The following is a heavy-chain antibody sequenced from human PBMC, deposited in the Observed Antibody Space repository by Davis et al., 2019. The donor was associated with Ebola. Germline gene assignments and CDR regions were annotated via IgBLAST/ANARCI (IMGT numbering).Heavy chain of an antibody. CDR2: IYTSGST. Sequence: SETLSLTCTVSGGSISSYYWSWIRQPPGKGLEWIGRIYTSGSTNYNPSLKSRVTISVDTSKNQFSLKLSSVTAADTAVYYCATLGRVQDSSWYWFDPWGQGTMVTVSS. D-gene: IGHD6-13*01. CDR3: ATLGRVQDSSWYWFDP. V-gene: IGHV4-4*08. CDR1: GGSISSYY. J-gene: IGHJ5*02.